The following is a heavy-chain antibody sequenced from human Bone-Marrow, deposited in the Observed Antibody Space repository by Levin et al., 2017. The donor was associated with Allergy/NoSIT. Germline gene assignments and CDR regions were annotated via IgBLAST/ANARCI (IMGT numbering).Heavy chain of an antibody. CDR3: AKIVGLIWSGIQGAGYSDV. J-gene: IGHJ2*01. CDR1: GLTISNYA. V-gene: IGHV3-23*01. D-gene: IGHD3-3*01. Sequence: PGGSLRLSCAASGLTISNYAMTWVRQAPGKGLEWVSSITTSGDNAYSADSVKGRFTISRDNSNNTVHLQMNSLRAEDTAGYYCAKIVGLIWSGIQGAGYSDVWGRGTLVTVSS. CDR2: ITTSGDNA.